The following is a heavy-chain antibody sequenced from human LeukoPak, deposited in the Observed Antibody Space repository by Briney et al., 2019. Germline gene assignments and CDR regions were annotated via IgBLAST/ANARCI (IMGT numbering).Heavy chain of an antibody. CDR1: GFTFSTYW. D-gene: IGHD1-26*01. J-gene: IGHJ3*02. Sequence: GGSLRLSCAASGFTFSTYWMTWVRQAPGKGLEWVANIKQDESEKYYVDSVKGRFTISRDNAKNSLYLQMNSLRAEDTAVYYCARDRDINSGSYYRGAFDIWGQGTMVTVSS. CDR2: IKQDESEK. V-gene: IGHV3-7*01. CDR3: ARDRDINSGSYYRGAFDI.